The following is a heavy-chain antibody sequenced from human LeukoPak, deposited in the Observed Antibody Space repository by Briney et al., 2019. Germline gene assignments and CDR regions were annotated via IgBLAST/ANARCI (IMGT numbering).Heavy chain of an antibody. Sequence: PSETLSLTCTVSGGSISSGGYYWSWIRQPPGKGLEWIGYIYHSGSTYYNPSLKSRVTISVDRSKNQFSLKLSSVTAADTAVYYCARDTGYSSSWYEGHAFDIWGQGTMVTVSS. CDR3: ARDTGYSSSWYEGHAFDI. CDR2: IYHSGST. D-gene: IGHD6-13*01. J-gene: IGHJ3*02. CDR1: GGSISSGGYY. V-gene: IGHV4-30-2*01.